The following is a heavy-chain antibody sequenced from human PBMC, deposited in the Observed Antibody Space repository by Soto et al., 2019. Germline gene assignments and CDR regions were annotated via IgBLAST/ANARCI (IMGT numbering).Heavy chain of an antibody. D-gene: IGHD1-1*01. Sequence: WASVKVSCKASGYTFTYRYLHWVRQAPGQALEWMGWITPFNGNTNYAQKFQDRVTITRDRSMSTAYMELSSLRSEDTAMYYCAIGPTGTAIAYWGQGTLVTVSS. CDR3: AIGPTGTAIAY. J-gene: IGHJ4*02. CDR2: ITPFNGNT. V-gene: IGHV1-45*02. CDR1: GYTFTYRY.